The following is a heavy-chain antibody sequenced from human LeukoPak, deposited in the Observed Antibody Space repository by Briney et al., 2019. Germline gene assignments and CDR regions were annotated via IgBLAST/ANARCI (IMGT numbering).Heavy chain of an antibody. V-gene: IGHV4-4*07. CDR1: GGSISSYY. D-gene: IGHD1-26*01. CDR3: ARINSGSFDY. J-gene: IGHJ4*02. Sequence: SETLSLTCTVSGGSISSYYWSWIRQPAGKGLESIGRIYSSGSSNYNPSLKGRVTMSVDTSKNQFSLKLTSVTAADTAVYYCARINSGSFDYWGQGTLVTVSS. CDR2: IYSSGSS.